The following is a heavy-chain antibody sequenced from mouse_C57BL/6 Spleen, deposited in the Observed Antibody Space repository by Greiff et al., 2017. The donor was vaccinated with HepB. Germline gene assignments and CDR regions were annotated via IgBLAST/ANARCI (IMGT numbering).Heavy chain of an antibody. J-gene: IGHJ1*03. CDR1: GYTFTSYW. D-gene: IGHD1-1*01. Sequence: VQLQQSGAELVRPGTSVKLSCKASGYTFTSYWMHWVKQRPGQGLEWIGVIDPSDSYTNYNQKFKGKATLTVDTSSSTAYMQLSSLTSEDSAVYDCARSLSYGSRYFDVWGTGTTVTVSS. CDR2: IDPSDSYT. CDR3: ARSLSYGSRYFDV. V-gene: IGHV1-59*01.